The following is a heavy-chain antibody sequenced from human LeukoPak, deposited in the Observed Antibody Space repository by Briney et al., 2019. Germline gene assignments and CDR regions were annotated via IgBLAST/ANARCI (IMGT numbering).Heavy chain of an antibody. CDR1: GFTFSSYA. J-gene: IGHJ4*02. CDR2: ISSNGGST. Sequence: PGGSLRLSCAASGFTFSSYAMHWVRQAPGKGLEYVSAISSNGGSTYYANSVKGRFTISGDNSKNTLYLQMGSLRVEDMAVYYCARGGIAAAGTRFDYWGQGTLVTVSS. V-gene: IGHV3-64*01. CDR3: ARGGIAAAGTRFDY. D-gene: IGHD6-13*01.